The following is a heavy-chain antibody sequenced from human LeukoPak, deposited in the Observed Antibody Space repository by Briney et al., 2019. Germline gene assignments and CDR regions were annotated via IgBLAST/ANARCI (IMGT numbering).Heavy chain of an antibody. CDR1: GYTFTSYY. CDR2: INPSGGST. CDR3: ARDTEWELNPDYFDY. D-gene: IGHD1-26*01. J-gene: IGHJ4*02. V-gene: IGHV1-46*01. Sequence: AAVKVSCKASGYTFTSYYIHWVRQAPGQGLEWMGIINPSGGSTNYAQKFQGRVTMTTDTSTNTAYMELRSLRSDDTAVYYCARDTEWELNPDYFDYWGQGTLVTVSS.